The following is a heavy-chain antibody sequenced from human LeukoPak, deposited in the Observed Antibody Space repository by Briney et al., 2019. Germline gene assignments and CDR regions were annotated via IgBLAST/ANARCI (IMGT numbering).Heavy chain of an antibody. J-gene: IGHJ5*02. CDR2: IYHSGST. CDR1: GYSISSGYY. V-gene: IGHV4-38-2*02. D-gene: IGHD2-21*01. Sequence: SETLSLTCTVSGYSISSGYYWGWIRQPPGKGLEWIGSIYHSGSTYYNPSLKSRVAISVDTSKNQFSLKLSSVTAADTAVYYCASLRGENWFDPWGQGTLVTVSS. CDR3: ASLRGENWFDP.